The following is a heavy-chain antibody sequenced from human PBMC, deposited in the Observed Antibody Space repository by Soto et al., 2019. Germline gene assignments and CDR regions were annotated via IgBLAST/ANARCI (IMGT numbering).Heavy chain of an antibody. Sequence: SETLSLTCAVYGGSLSGYYWSWIRQPPGKGLEWIGEINHSGSTNYNPSLKSRVTISVDTSKNQFSLKLSSVTAADTAVYYCARGPSGKVTGANGDYWGQGTLVTVSS. J-gene: IGHJ4*02. CDR3: ARGPSGKVTGANGDY. CDR2: INHSGST. D-gene: IGHD2-21*02. CDR1: GGSLSGYY. V-gene: IGHV4-34*01.